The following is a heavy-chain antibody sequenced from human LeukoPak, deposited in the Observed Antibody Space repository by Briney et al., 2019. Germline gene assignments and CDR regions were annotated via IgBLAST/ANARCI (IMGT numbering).Heavy chain of an antibody. CDR3: AKDVRGGDRAIVPIDY. D-gene: IGHD3-16*02. V-gene: IGHV3-23*01. J-gene: IGHJ4*02. CDR2: ISDSGDST. Sequence: GGSLRLSCAASGSTFSIYAMSWVRQAPGKGLEWVSTISDSGDSTYYADSVKGRFTISRYNSKNTVYLQMNSLRVEDTAIYYCAKDVRGGDRAIVPIDYWGQGTLVTVSS. CDR1: GSTFSIYA.